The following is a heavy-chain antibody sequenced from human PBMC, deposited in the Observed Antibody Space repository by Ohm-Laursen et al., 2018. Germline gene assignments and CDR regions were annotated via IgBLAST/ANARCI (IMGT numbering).Heavy chain of an antibody. CDR2: INQSGST. D-gene: IGHD6-19*01. V-gene: IGHV4-61*01. J-gene: IGHJ6*02. CDR1: GGSVSSGSYY. CDR3: ARGSGFFKLDV. Sequence: SETLSLTCTVSGGSVSSGSYYWSWIRQPPGKGLEWIGEINQSGSTKYNPSLKRRVTLSADSSNSQFSLRLTSVTAADTATYYCARGSGFFKLDVWGQGTTVTVSS.